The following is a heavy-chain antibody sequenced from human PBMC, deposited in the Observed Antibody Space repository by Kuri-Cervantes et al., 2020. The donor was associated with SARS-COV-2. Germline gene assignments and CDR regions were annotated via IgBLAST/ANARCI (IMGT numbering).Heavy chain of an antibody. D-gene: IGHD6-6*01. V-gene: IGHV4-39*07. CDR2: IYYTGNT. CDR1: GGSVRNSSYY. Sequence: ESLKISCSVSGGSVRNSSYYWGWIRQPPGKGLEWIGNIYYTGNTYPNPSLESRVTISVDTSKNQFSLRLTSVTAADTALYFCARVDSIAARPRWFDPWGQGTLITVSS. CDR3: ARVDSIAARPRWFDP. J-gene: IGHJ5*02.